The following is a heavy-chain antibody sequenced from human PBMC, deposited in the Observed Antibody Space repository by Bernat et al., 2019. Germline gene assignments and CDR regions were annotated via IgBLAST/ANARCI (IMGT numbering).Heavy chain of an antibody. Sequence: EVQLVESGGGLVQPGGSLRLSCAASGFTFDDYAMHWVRQAPGKGLEWVSGISWNSGSIGYADSVKGRFTISRDNAKNSLYLQMNSLRAEDTALYYCAKDKVAAAETAYYYYYMDVWGKGTTVTVSS. CDR3: AKDKVAAAETAYYYYYMDV. D-gene: IGHD6-13*01. CDR2: ISWNSGSI. CDR1: GFTFDDYA. J-gene: IGHJ6*03. V-gene: IGHV3-9*01.